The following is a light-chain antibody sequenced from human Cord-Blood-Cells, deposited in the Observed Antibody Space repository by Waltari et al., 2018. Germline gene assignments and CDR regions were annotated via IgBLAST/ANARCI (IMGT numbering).Light chain of an antibody. CDR1: QDISNY. CDR3: QQYDNLPFT. CDR2: DAS. J-gene: IGKJ3*01. Sequence: DIQMTQSPSSLSASVGDRVTITCQASQDISNYLNWYQQKPGKAPKLLIYDASNLETGVPSRFSGIGSGTDFTFTISSLHPEDIATYYCQQYDNLPFTFGPGTKVDIK. V-gene: IGKV1-33*01.